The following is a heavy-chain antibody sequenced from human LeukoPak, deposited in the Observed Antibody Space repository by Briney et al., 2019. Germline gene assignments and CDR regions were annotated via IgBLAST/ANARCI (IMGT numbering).Heavy chain of an antibody. Sequence: GASVKISCKASGYTFTGYYMHWVRQAPGQGLEWMGWINPNSGGTNYAQKFQGRVTMTRDTSISTAYMELSRLRSDDTAVYYCARDDFWSGYLQLDYWGQGTLVTVSS. V-gene: IGHV1-2*02. CDR2: INPNSGGT. J-gene: IGHJ4*02. CDR1: GYTFTGYY. D-gene: IGHD3-3*01. CDR3: ARDDFWSGYLQLDY.